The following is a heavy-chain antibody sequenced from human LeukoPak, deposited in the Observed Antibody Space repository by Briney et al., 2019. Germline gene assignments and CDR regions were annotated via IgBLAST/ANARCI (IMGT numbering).Heavy chain of an antibody. J-gene: IGHJ6*03. D-gene: IGHD4-17*01. CDR3: ARERTTVTKLNYYYMDV. Sequence: ASVKVSCKASGYTFTSYDINWVRQATGQGIEWMGWMNPNSGNTGYAQKFQGRVTMTRNTSISTAYMELSSLRSEDTAVYYCARERTTVTKLNYYYMDVWGKGTTVTVSS. V-gene: IGHV1-8*01. CDR2: MNPNSGNT. CDR1: GYTFTSYD.